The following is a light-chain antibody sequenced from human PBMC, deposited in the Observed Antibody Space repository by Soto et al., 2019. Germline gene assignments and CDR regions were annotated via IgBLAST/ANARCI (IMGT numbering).Light chain of an antibody. CDR1: SSDVGGYNY. CDR2: EVN. CDR3: TSYAGGNNV. V-gene: IGLV2-8*01. J-gene: IGLJ1*01. Sequence: QSALTQPPSASGSPGQSVTISCTGTSSDVGGYNYVSWYQQYPGKVPKLMVYEVNKRPSGVPDRCSGSKSGNTASLTGSGLQAEDEDDYYCTSYAGGNNVFGTGTKLTVL.